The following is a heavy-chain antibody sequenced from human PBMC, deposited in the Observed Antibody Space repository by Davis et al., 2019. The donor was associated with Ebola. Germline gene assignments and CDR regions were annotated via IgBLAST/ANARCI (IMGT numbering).Heavy chain of an antibody. CDR3: ARQTTETTDFDY. Sequence: TRYSPSFQGQVTISADRSISTAYLQWSSLKASDTAMYYCARQTTETTDFDYWGQGTLVTVSS. CDR2: T. V-gene: IGHV5-51*01. J-gene: IGHJ4*02. D-gene: IGHD4-17*01.